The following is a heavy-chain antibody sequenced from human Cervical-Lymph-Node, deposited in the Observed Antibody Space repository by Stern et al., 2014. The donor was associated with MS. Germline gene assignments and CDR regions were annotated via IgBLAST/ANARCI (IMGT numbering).Heavy chain of an antibody. CDR2: ISWDATTE. D-gene: IGHD5-18*01. Sequence: EVQLVESGGVVVQPGGSLRLSCAATGFNFDDYVMHWVRPAPGKGLEWVSLISWDATTEYYADSVKGRFTISRDSRTDFLYLEMNSLRPEDTGLYYCAKGRSGYGCMDAWGQGTTVIVSS. CDR1: GFNFDDYV. CDR3: AKGRSGYGCMDA. V-gene: IGHV3-43*01. J-gene: IGHJ6*02.